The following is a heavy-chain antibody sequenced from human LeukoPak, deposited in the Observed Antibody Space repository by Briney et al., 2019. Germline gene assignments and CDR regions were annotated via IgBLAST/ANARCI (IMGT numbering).Heavy chain of an antibody. D-gene: IGHD3-10*01. CDR1: GFTFSSYA. V-gene: IGHV3-23*01. CDR3: ARDWSITMVRGVTGFDY. J-gene: IGHJ4*02. CDR2: ISGSGGST. Sequence: PGGSLRLSCAASGFTFSSYAMSWVRQAPGKGLEWVPAISGSGGSTYYADSVKGRFTISRDNSKDTLYLQMNSLRAEDTAVYYCARDWSITMVRGVTGFDYWGQGTLVTVSS.